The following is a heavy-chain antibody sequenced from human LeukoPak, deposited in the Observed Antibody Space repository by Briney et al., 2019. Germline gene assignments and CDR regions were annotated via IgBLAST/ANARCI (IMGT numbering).Heavy chain of an antibody. CDR3: ASSRGAVAGTEAFDI. V-gene: IGHV1-8*01. CDR1: GYTFTSYD. Sequence: GASVKVSCKASGYTFTSYDINWVRQATGQGLEWMGWMNPNSGNTGYAQKFQGRVTMTRNTSISTAYMELSSLRSEDTAVYYCASSRGAVAGTEAFDIWGQGTMVTVSS. J-gene: IGHJ3*02. D-gene: IGHD6-19*01. CDR2: MNPNSGNT.